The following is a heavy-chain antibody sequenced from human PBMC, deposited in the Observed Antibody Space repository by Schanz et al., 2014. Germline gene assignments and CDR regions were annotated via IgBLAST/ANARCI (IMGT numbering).Heavy chain of an antibody. CDR3: ARGYSSSMDV. CDR2: IRFDASHK. V-gene: IGHV3-30*02. D-gene: IGHD6-6*01. Sequence: EQMVESGGGLVKPGGSLILSCAASRLTFANEDIHWVRQAPGEGLEWVAFIRFDASHKYYADSVKGRFTISRDNSKNTLYLQMNSLRAEDTAVYYCARGYSSSMDVWGQGTTVTVSS. CDR1: RLTFANED. J-gene: IGHJ6*02.